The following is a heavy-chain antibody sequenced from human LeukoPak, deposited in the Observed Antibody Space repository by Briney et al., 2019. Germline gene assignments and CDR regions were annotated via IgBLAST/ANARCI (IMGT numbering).Heavy chain of an antibody. CDR3: AKGYNWNTHYFDY. D-gene: IGHD1-1*01. J-gene: IGHJ4*02. V-gene: IGHV3-23*01. Sequence: PGGSLRLSCAASGFAFSNYEMNWVRQAPGKGLEWVSAIGPTGGSTYYADSVKGRFTISRDNSKNMLCLQMNNLRAEDTAVYYCAKGYNWNTHYFDYWGQGSLVTVSS. CDR2: IGPTGGST. CDR1: GFAFSNYE.